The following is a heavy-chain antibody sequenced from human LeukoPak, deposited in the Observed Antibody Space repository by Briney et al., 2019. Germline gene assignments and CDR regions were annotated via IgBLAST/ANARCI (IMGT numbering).Heavy chain of an antibody. CDR3: ARDRNYYGLGSYPRAGYLQQ. J-gene: IGHJ1*01. D-gene: IGHD3-10*01. Sequence: SETLSLTCAVYGGSFSGYYWSWIRQPPGKGLEWIGEINHSGSTNYNPSLKSRVTISVDTSKNQFSLKLSSVAAADTAVYYCARDRNYYGLGSYPRAGYLQQWGPGTLVTVSS. CDR1: GGSFSGYY. CDR2: INHSGST. V-gene: IGHV4-34*01.